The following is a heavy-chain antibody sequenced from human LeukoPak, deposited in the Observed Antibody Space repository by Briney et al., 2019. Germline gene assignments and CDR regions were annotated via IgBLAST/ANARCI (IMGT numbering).Heavy chain of an antibody. Sequence: GGSLRLSCAASGFTVSSNYMSWVRQAPGKGLEWVSVIYSGGSTYHADSVKGRFTISRDNSKNTLYLQMNSLRAEDTAVYYCARILRSYDSSGYYYGAFDIWGQGTMVTVSS. J-gene: IGHJ3*02. CDR2: IYSGGST. V-gene: IGHV3-53*01. CDR1: GFTVSSNY. CDR3: ARILRSYDSSGYYYGAFDI. D-gene: IGHD3-22*01.